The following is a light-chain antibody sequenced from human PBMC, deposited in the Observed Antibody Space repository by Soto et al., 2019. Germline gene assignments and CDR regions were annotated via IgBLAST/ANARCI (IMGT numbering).Light chain of an antibody. Sequence: QSVLTQPPSASAAPGQTVTISCSGSSSNIGNNYVYWYQQLPGTAPKLLIYEDDKRPAGIPDRFSGSKSGTSATLGITGLQTGDEAAYYCGTSETSLRSVVVFGGGTKLTVL. CDR1: SSNIGNNY. CDR2: EDD. CDR3: GTSETSLRSVVV. J-gene: IGLJ2*01. V-gene: IGLV1-51*02.